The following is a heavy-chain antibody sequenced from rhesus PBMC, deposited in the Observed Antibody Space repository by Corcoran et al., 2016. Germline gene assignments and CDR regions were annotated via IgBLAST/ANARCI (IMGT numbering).Heavy chain of an antibody. CDR2: IYGSGSST. Sequence: QLQLQESGPGLVKPSETLSVTCAVSGGSISSSYWSWIRQAPGKGLEWIGYIYGSGSSTNYNPSLKSRVTLSVDPSKNQLSLKLSSVTAADTAVYYCARGSRYYYFDYWGQGVLVTVSS. CDR3: ARGSRYYYFDY. J-gene: IGHJ4*01. V-gene: IGHV4-169*01. D-gene: IGHD1-44*02. CDR1: GGSISSSY.